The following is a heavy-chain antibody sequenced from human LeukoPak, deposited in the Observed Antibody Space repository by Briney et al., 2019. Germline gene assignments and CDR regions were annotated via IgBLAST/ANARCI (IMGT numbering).Heavy chain of an antibody. Sequence: ATVKVSCKASGYTFTGYYMHWVRQAPGQGLEWMGWINPNSGGTNYAQKFQGRVTMTRDTSISTAYMELSRLRSDDTAVYYCARGDVPIAAAGTRVDYWGQGTLVTVSS. CDR1: GYTFTGYY. V-gene: IGHV1-2*02. D-gene: IGHD6-13*01. J-gene: IGHJ4*02. CDR3: ARGDVPIAAAGTRVDY. CDR2: INPNSGGT.